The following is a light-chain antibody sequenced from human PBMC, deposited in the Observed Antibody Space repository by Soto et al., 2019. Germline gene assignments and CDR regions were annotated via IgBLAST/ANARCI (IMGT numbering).Light chain of an antibody. CDR1: ISNIATNY. CDR2: RDN. V-gene: IGLV1-47*01. J-gene: IGLJ1*01. CDR3: AAWDDTVRSYV. Sequence: QSVLTQPPSVSGTPGQRVTISCSGGISNIATNYVHWFQQLPGTAPKVLSNRDNQRPSGVPDRFSGSKSGTSASLAISGPRSEDEAEYYCAAWDDTVRSYVFGTGTKVTVL.